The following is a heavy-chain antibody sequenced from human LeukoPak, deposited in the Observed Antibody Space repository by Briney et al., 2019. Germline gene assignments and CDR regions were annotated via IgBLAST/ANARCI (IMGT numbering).Heavy chain of an antibody. V-gene: IGHV4-34*01. J-gene: IGHJ2*01. Sequence: SETLSLTCAVYGGSFSGYYWSWISQPPGKGLEWIGEINHSGSTNYNPSLKSRVTISVDTSKNQFSLKLSSVTAADTAVYYCARELESSGWYGSYWYFDLWGRGTLVTVSS. CDR1: GGSFSGYY. D-gene: IGHD6-19*01. CDR3: ARELESSGWYGSYWYFDL. CDR2: INHSGST.